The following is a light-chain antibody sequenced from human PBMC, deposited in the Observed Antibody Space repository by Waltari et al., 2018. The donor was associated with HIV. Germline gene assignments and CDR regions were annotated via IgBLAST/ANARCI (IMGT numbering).Light chain of an antibody. J-gene: IGKJ4*01. Sequence: DIVMTQSPDSLALSLGERATINCKSSRSILYNSNNKNYLAWYQQNPGQPPQLIIYWAFTREFGVPDRFSGSGSGTNFTLTISSLQTEDVAVYYGQQYFNAPITFGGGTRVEI. CDR2: WAF. CDR3: QQYFNAPIT. CDR1: RSILYNSNNKNY. V-gene: IGKV4-1*01.